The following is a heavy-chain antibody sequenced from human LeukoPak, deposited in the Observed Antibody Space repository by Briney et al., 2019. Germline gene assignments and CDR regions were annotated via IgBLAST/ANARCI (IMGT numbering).Heavy chain of an antibody. V-gene: IGHV4-4*07. D-gene: IGHD3-22*01. CDR1: GGSISSYY. Sequence: SETLSLTCTVSGGSISSYYWSWIRQPAGKGLEWIGRIYASGSTNYNPSLKSRVTMSVDTSKNQFSLKLSSVTAADTAVYYCARDFRSYYYDSSGYFDYWGQGTLVTVSS. CDR2: IYASGST. J-gene: IGHJ4*02. CDR3: ARDFRSYYYDSSGYFDY.